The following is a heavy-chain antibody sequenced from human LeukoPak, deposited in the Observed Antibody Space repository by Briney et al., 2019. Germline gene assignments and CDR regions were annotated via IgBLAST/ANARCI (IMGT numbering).Heavy chain of an antibody. CDR1: GFTFSRYS. CDR3: ARDSLYCSSTSCYSDAFDI. V-gene: IGHV3-21*01. Sequence: GGSLRLPCAASGFTFSRYSMNWVRQAPGKGLEWGSSISSRSSYIYYADSVKGRFTISRDNAKNSLYMQMNSLRAEDTAVYYCARDSLYCSSTSCYSDAFDIWGQGTMVTVSS. J-gene: IGHJ3*02. CDR2: ISSRSSYI. D-gene: IGHD2-2*02.